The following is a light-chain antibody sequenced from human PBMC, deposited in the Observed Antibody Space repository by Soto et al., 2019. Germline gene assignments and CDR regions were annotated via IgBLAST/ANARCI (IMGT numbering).Light chain of an antibody. J-gene: IGLJ3*02. CDR2: GVT. V-gene: IGLV2-14*03. CDR3: SSYAGSNNWV. CDR1: HNDIGTYDY. Sequence: QSALTQPTSVSGSPGQSITISCTGNHNDIGTYDYVSWYQQHPGRAPRLLIHGVTTRPSGISGRFSASKSGLTASLTISGLQPEDEADYHCSSYAGSNNWVFGGGTKLTVL.